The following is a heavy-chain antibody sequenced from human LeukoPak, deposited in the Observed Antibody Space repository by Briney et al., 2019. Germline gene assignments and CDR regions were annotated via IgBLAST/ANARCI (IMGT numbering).Heavy chain of an antibody. CDR2: ISGSDAST. V-gene: IGHV3-23*01. D-gene: IGHD2-15*01. J-gene: IGHJ4*02. CDR1: GLPFSSYP. CDR3: AKVLRGVDH. Sequence: GGSLRLSCVVSGLPFSSYPMGWVPMAPGKGVEWVSSISGSDASTYYADSVKGRFTISRDNSKNALYLQMNSLRAEDTAVYYCAKVLRGVDHWGQGTLVTVSS.